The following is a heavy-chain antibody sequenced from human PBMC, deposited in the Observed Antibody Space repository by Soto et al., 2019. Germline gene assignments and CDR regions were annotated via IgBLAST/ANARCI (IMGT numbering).Heavy chain of an antibody. D-gene: IGHD5-12*01. CDR3: ARERGYDFEDV. CDR2: IYYSGST. CDR1: GGSISSGDYY. V-gene: IGHV4-30-4*01. Sequence: SETLSLTCTVSGGSISSGDYYWSWIRQPPGKGLEWIGYIYYSGSTYYNPSLKSRVTISVDTSKNQFSLKLSSVTAADTAVYYCARERGYDFEDVWGQGTTVTVSS. J-gene: IGHJ6*02.